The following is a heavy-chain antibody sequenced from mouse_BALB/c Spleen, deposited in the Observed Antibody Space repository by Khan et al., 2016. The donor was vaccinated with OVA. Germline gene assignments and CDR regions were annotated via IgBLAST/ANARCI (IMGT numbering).Heavy chain of an antibody. CDR3: AREASSWDFSFPY. Sequence: VQLQQSGPELVEPGASVKMSCKASGYTFTNYVMHWVKQKPGQGLEWIGYINPYNAGTRYNEKFKGKATLTSDISSTTAYMELSSLTSEDSAVYYCAREASSWDFSFPYWGQWTLVTVSA. J-gene: IGHJ3*01. D-gene: IGHD4-1*01. CDR2: INPYNAGT. CDR1: GYTFTNYV. V-gene: IGHV1S136*01.